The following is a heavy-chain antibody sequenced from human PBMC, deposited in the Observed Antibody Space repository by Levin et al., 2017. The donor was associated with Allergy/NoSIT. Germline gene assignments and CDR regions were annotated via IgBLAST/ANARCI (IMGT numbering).Heavy chain of an antibody. CDR2: ISDDQGDT. CDR1: GFTFSNSW. D-gene: IGHD3-10*01. V-gene: IGHV3-74*01. J-gene: IGHJ4*02. Sequence: GESLKISCAASGFTFSNSWMHWVRQAPGKGLVWVSRISDDQGDTVYADSVKGRFTISRDNAKNTLYLQMSSLRAEDTAVYYCATKARMDGSGSYWLHWGQGILVTVSS. CDR3: ATKARMDGSGSYWLH.